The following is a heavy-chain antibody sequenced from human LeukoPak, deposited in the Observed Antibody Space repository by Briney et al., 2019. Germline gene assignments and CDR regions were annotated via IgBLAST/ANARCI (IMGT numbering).Heavy chain of an antibody. CDR3: ARADILTGYYHDY. V-gene: IGHV4-30-4*01. Sequence: PSETLSLTCTVSGGSISSGDYYWSWIRQPPGKDLEWIGYIYYSGSTYYNPSLKSRVTISVDTSKNQFSLKLSSVTAADTAVYYCARADILTGYYHDYWGQGTLVTVSS. CDR1: GGSISSGDYY. D-gene: IGHD3-9*01. J-gene: IGHJ4*02. CDR2: IYYSGST.